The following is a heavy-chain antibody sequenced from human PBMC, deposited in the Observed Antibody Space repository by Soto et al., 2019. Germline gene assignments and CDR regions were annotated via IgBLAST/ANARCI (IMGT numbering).Heavy chain of an antibody. CDR2: IYYSGST. Sequence: PSETLSLTCTVSGGSISSSSYYWGWIRQPPGKGLEWIGSIYYSGSTYYNPSLKSRVTISVDTSKNQFSLKLSSVTAADTAVYYCARHGIEYDSSGLFDYWGQGTLVTVSS. CDR3: ARHGIEYDSSGLFDY. D-gene: IGHD3-22*01. V-gene: IGHV4-39*01. CDR1: GGSISSSSYY. J-gene: IGHJ4*02.